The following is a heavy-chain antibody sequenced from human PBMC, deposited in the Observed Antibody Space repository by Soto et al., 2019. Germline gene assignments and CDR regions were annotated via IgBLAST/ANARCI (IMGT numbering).Heavy chain of an antibody. V-gene: IGHV4-30-2*01. Sequence: QLQLQESGSGLVKPSQTLSLTCAVSGGSISSGGYSWSWIRQPPGKGLEWIGYIYHSGSTYYNPSLKSRVTISVDRSKNQFSLKLSSVTAADTAVYYCARDRFLVGLKQLAREGPYYYGMDVWGQGTTVTVSS. J-gene: IGHJ6*02. CDR3: ARDRFLVGLKQLAREGPYYYGMDV. CDR1: GGSISSGGYS. D-gene: IGHD6-6*01. CDR2: IYHSGST.